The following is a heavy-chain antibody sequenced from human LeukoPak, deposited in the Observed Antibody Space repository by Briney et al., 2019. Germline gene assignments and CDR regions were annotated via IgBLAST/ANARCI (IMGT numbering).Heavy chain of an antibody. J-gene: IGHJ4*02. CDR3: AVGGYGDYDPVGDY. Sequence: GGSLRLSCAASGFTFSSYAMHWVRQAPGKGLEWVAVISYDGSNKNHVDSVKGRFTISRDNSKNTLYLHMNSLRPGDTAVYYCAVGGYGDYDPVGDYWGQGTLVTVSS. D-gene: IGHD4-17*01. CDR1: GFTFSSYA. V-gene: IGHV3-30-3*01. CDR2: ISYDGSNK.